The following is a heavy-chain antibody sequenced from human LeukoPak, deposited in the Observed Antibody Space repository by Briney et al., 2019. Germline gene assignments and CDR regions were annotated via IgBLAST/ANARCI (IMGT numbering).Heavy chain of an antibody. CDR2: IYYSGST. V-gene: IGHV4-59*01. D-gene: IGHD5-18*01. Sequence: PSETLSLTCTVSGGSISSYYWSWIRQPPGKGLEWIGYIYYSGSTNYNPSLKSRVTISVDTSKNQFSLKLSSVTAADTAVYYCARGQLGDPWGQGTLVTVSS. CDR3: ARGQLGDP. CDR1: GGSISSYY. J-gene: IGHJ5*02.